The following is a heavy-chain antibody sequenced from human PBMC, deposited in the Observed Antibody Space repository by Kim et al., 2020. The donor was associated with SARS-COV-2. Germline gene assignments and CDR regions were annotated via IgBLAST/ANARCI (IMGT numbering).Heavy chain of an antibody. D-gene: IGHD2-15*01. CDR3: ARASGCNLLNWFDP. CDR1: GDSISSSSYY. J-gene: IGHJ5*02. Sequence: SETLSLTCTVSGDSISSSSYYWGWIRQPPGKGLEWIGTMHHSGSTSYSPSLKSRVTISVDTSKNQFSLKLSSVTAADTAVYHCARASGCNLLNWFDPWG. CDR2: MHHSGST. V-gene: IGHV4-39*01.